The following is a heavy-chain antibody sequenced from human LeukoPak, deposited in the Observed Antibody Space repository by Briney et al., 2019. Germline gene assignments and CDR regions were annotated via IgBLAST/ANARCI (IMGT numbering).Heavy chain of an antibody. J-gene: IGHJ6*03. V-gene: IGHV4-59*01. CDR1: GGSLSSYY. D-gene: IGHD3-10*01. CDR2: IHLSGST. Sequence: SETLSLTCSVSGGSLSSYYWSWIWRSPGKRLEYIGYIHLSGSTRYNPSLTSRVTMSMDTSKNQFSLKLNSVTAADTAIYYCARLGFGDLLSHYYYYIDVWGKGTTVTVSS. CDR3: ARLGFGDLLSHYYYYIDV.